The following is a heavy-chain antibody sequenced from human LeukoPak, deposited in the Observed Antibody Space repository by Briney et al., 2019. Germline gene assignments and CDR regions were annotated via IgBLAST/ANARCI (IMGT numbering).Heavy chain of an antibody. D-gene: IGHD3-10*01. CDR3: ARTGYGSGSDDFDF. J-gene: IGHJ4*02. V-gene: IGHV1-18*01. Sequence: ASVKVSCKTSGYTFTRYGVSWVRQAPGQGIEWMGWISPHNGNRDYAQKFKDRVTMTTDTSTNTVYLELRSLRPDDTAMYYCARTGYGSGSDDFDFWGQGTLVTVSS. CDR1: GYTFTRYG. CDR2: ISPHNGNR.